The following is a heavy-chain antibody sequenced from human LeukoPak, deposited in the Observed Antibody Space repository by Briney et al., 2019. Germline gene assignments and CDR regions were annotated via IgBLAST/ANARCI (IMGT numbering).Heavy chain of an antibody. CDR3: AKLGGHPLHNYYVGV. V-gene: IGHV3-30*18. CDR1: GFTFKTYG. CDR2: ISYDGSNK. Sequence: PGGSLRLSCAASGFTFKTYGMHWVRQAPGKGLEWVAVISYDGSNKDYADSVKGRFTISRDNSKNTLYVQMNSLRAEDTAVYYCAKLGGHPLHNYYVGVWGKGTTVAVSS. J-gene: IGHJ6*03. D-gene: IGHD3-16*01.